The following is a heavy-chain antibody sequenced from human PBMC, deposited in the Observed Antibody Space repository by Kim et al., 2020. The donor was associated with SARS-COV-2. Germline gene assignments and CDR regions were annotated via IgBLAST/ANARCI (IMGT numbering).Heavy chain of an antibody. J-gene: IGHJ4*02. CDR3: AKELYSGYEPGYFDY. Sequence: GGSLRLSCAASGFTLSSSGMHWVRQAPGKGLEWVAVISYGGTEKYYGDSVKGRFTISRDNSKNTLYLQMNSLRAEDTAVYYCAKELYSGYEPGYFDYWGQGTLVTVSS. V-gene: IGHV3-30*18. D-gene: IGHD5-12*01. CDR2: ISYGGTEK. CDR1: GFTLSSSG.